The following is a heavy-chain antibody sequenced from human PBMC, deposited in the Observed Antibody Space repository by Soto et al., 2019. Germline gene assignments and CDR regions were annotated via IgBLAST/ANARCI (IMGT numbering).Heavy chain of an antibody. J-gene: IGHJ1*01. CDR3: ARDSACGGNGNFQH. Sequence: QVQLVESGGGVVQPGRSLRLSCAASGFTFSSYGMHWVRQAPGKGLEWVAVIWYDGSNKYYADSVKGRFTISRDNSKNTLYLQMNSLSAENRAVYYCARDSACGGNGNFQHWVQGSMVTVSS. CDR1: GFTFSSYG. V-gene: IGHV3-33*01. CDR2: IWYDGSNK. D-gene: IGHD1-26*01.